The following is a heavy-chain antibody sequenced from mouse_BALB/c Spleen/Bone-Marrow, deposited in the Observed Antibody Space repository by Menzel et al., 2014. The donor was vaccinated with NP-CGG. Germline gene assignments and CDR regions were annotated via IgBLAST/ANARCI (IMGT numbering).Heavy chain of an antibody. Sequence: VQLQQSGAELVKPGASVKMSCKAFGYTFTTYPIEWMKQNHGKSLEWIGNFHPYNDDTKYNEKFKGKAKLTAEKSSSTVYLELSRLTSDDSAVYYCARSLRSYAMDYWGQGTSVTVSS. D-gene: IGHD6-2*01. CDR1: GYTFTTYP. J-gene: IGHJ4*01. V-gene: IGHV1-47*01. CDR2: FHPYNDDT. CDR3: ARSLRSYAMDY.